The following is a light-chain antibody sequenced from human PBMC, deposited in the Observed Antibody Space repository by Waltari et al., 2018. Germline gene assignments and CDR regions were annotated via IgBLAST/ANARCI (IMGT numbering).Light chain of an antibody. CDR3: SVWDDSLSGLL. V-gene: IGLV1-47*01. J-gene: IGLJ2*01. CDR1: TSNIGSNF. CDR2: RNN. Sequence: QSVLTQPPSASGTPGQRVTISCSGSTSNIGSNFVSWYPQRPGTAPEVLIHRNNRRPSGVPDRFSGSKSGTSASLAISGLRSEDEADYYCSVWDDSLSGLLFGGGTKLTV.